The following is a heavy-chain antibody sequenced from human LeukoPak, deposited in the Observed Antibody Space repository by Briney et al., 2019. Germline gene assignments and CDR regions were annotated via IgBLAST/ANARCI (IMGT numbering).Heavy chain of an antibody. J-gene: IGHJ6*03. D-gene: IGHD3-3*01. CDR3: TRDKDYDFWSGYYTYYYYYMDV. CDR2: IRSKDYGGKT. CDR1: GFTFGDYA. Sequence: GGSLRLSCTASGFTFGDYAMSWFRQAPGKGLEWVGFIRSKDYGGKTEYAASVKGRFTISRDDSKSIAYLQMNSLKTEDTAVYYCTRDKDYDFWSGYYTYYYYYMDVWGKGTTVTVSS. V-gene: IGHV3-49*03.